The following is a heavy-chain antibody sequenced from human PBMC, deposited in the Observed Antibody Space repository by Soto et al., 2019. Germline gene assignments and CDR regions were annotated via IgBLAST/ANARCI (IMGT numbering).Heavy chain of an antibody. CDR3: ASVGFYYDSSGFNAF. D-gene: IGHD3-22*01. CDR1: GYTFTSYG. CDR2: ISAYNGNT. Sequence: ASVKVSCKASGYTFTSYGISWVRQAPGQGLEWMGWISAYNGNTNYAQKLQGRVTMTTDTSTSTAYMELRSLRSDDTAVYYCASVGFYYDSSGFNAFWGRGPLVTVSA. V-gene: IGHV1-18*01. J-gene: IGHJ4*02.